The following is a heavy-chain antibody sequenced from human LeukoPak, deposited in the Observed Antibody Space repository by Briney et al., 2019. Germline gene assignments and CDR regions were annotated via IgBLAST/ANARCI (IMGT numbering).Heavy chain of an antibody. V-gene: IGHV3-15*01. CDR1: GCTFSNAW. Sequence: SGGSLRLSCAASGCTFSNAWMSWVRQAPGKGLEWVGRIKRKRDGGTTDYAAPVKGRFTISRDDSKNTLYLQMNSLKTEDTAVYYCTQEYFPEDFVIWGQGTMVTVSS. D-gene: IGHD3-9*01. CDR3: TQEYFPEDFVI. J-gene: IGHJ3*02. CDR2: IKRKRDGGTT.